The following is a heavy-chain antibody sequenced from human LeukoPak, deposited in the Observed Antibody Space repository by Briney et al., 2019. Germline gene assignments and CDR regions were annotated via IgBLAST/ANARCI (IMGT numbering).Heavy chain of an antibody. CDR2: IIPIFGTA. V-gene: IGHV1-69*13. CDR1: GGTFSSYA. D-gene: IGHD6-13*01. J-gene: IGHJ3*02. CDR3: ARVPGGTQSSI. Sequence: GASVKVSCKASGGTFSSYAISWARQAPGQGLEWMGGIIPIFGTANYAQKFQGRVTITADESTSTAYMELSSLRSEDTAVYYCARVPGGTQSSIWGQGTMVTVSS.